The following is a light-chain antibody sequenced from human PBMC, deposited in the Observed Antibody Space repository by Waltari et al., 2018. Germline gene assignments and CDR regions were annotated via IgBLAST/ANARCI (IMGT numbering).Light chain of an antibody. CDR3: QQYGRSSWT. V-gene: IGKV3-20*01. CDR2: GAS. Sequence: EIVLTQSPGTLSLSPGEGATLSCRASQTVNTRYLAWYQQKPGQAPRLLIHGASTRATGIPDRFSGSGSGTDFTLTISRLEPEDFAVYYCQQYGRSSWTFGQGTKVVIK. J-gene: IGKJ1*01. CDR1: QTVNTRY.